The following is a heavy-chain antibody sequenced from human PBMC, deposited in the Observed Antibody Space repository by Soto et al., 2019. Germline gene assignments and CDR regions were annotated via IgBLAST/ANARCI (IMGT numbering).Heavy chain of an antibody. CDR3: ARGIFGSGTANDY. CDR2: INGDGSGT. Sequence: EVQLVESGGGLVQPGGSLRLSCAASGFTFSGSWMHWVRQAPGKGLVWVSRINGDGSGTSYADFVKGRFTISRDDAKNTLFLLVNGRRAEDTAVYYCARGIFGSGTANDYWGQGTLVTVSS. CDR1: GFTFSGSW. J-gene: IGHJ4*02. D-gene: IGHD3-10*01. V-gene: IGHV3-74*01.